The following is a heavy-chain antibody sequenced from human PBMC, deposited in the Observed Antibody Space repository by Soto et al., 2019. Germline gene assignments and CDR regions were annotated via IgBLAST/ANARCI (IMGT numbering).Heavy chain of an antibody. J-gene: IGHJ6*02. CDR1: GFTFSSYA. V-gene: IGHV3-23*01. Sequence: GGSLRLSCAASGFTFSSYAMSWVRQAPGKGLECVSAISGSGGSTYYADSVKGRFTISRDNSKNTLYLQMNRLRAEVTAVYYCAKDRRVRGVPPAMAYHGMDVLGQGATVT. CDR2: ISGSGGST. D-gene: IGHD2-2*01. CDR3: AKDRRVRGVPPAMAYHGMDV.